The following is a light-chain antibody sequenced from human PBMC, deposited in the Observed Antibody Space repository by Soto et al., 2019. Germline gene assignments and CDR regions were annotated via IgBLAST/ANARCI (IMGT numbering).Light chain of an antibody. J-gene: IGLJ3*02. CDR2: EGS. CDR3: CSYAGSSTWV. V-gene: IGLV2-23*01. CDR1: SSDVGSYNF. Sequence: QSALTQPASVSGSPGQSITISCTGTSSDVGSYNFVSWYQQHPGKAPKLMIYEGSERPSGVSNRFSGSKSGNTASLTISGLQSEYEADYYCCSYAGSSTWVFGGGTKLTVL.